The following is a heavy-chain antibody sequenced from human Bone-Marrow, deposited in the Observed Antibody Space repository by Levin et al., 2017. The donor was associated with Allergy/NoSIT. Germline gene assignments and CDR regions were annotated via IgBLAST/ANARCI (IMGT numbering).Heavy chain of an antibody. CDR3: ARDQGHVLRFLEWLPSPHYYYYGMDV. J-gene: IGHJ6*02. Sequence: PGGSLRLSCAASGFTFSSYWMSWVRQAPGKGLEWVANIKQDGSEKYYVDSVKGRFTISRDNAKNSLYLQMNSLRAEDTAVYYCARDQGHVLRFLEWLPSPHYYYYGMDVWGQGTTVTVSS. D-gene: IGHD3-3*01. V-gene: IGHV3-7*01. CDR1: GFTFSSYW. CDR2: IKQDGSEK.